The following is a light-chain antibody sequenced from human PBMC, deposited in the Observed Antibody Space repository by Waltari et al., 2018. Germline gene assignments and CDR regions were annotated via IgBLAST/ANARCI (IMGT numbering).Light chain of an antibody. J-gene: IGKJ3*01. CDR3: QQYGTSVFS. V-gene: IGKV3-20*01. Sequence: ETVLTQSPGSLSLSPGETATLSCRASQSVGHPYFAWYQQRPGQAPRLLIYAASSRATGVPDRFSGSGSGSGSGTNSTLTISRLEPEDFAVYYCQQYGTSVFSFGPGTKVDF. CDR2: AAS. CDR1: QSVGHPY.